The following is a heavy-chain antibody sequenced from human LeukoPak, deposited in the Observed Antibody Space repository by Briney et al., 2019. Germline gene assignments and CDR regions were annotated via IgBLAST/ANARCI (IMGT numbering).Heavy chain of an antibody. CDR3: AELGITMIGGV. J-gene: IGHJ6*04. V-gene: IGHV3-48*03. CDR2: ISSRGSTI. CDR1: GFTFSSYE. Sequence: GGSLRLSCAASGFTFSSYEMNWVRQAPGKGLEWVSYISSRGSTIYYADSVKGRFTISRGNAKNSLYLQMNSLRAEDTAVYYCAELGITMIGGVWGKGTTVTISS. D-gene: IGHD3-10*02.